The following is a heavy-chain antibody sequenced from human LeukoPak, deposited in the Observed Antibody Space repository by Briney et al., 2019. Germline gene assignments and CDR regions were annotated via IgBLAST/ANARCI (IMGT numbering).Heavy chain of an antibody. CDR2: IYHSGST. Sequence: SETLSLTCAVYGGSFSGYYWSWIRQPPGKGLEWIGEIYHSGSTNYNPSLKSRVTISVDKSKNQFSLKLSSVTAADTAVYYCARDRDYDSSGSDFDYWGQGTLVTVSS. CDR3: ARDRDYDSSGSDFDY. D-gene: IGHD3-22*01. CDR1: GGSFSGYY. V-gene: IGHV4-34*01. J-gene: IGHJ4*02.